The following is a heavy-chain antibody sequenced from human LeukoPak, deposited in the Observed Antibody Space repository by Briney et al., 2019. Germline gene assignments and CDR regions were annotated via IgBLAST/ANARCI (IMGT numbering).Heavy chain of an antibody. CDR2: INSGGTVT. CDR1: SFTISEFW. D-gene: IGHD6-19*01. CDR3: ATKQWLASPPDL. V-gene: IGHV3-74*01. J-gene: IGHJ1*01. Sequence: SGVTLRLSCSASSFTISEFWMLRLRHAPGMGRETFSRINSGGTVTTYAGSVKGRFTLSRDNADNTKFLQMNSVRDEDTAGYYCATKQWLASPPDLGGQGTRVTVSS.